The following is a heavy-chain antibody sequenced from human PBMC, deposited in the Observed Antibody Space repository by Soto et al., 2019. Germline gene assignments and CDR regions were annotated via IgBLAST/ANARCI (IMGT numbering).Heavy chain of an antibody. V-gene: IGHV4-59*01. Sequence: SETLSLTSTVSGGSIRNYYWSWIRQPPGKGLEWIGYIYYSGTTNYKPSLKSRVTISIDTSKNQFSLKLNSVTAADTAVYYCAREVGYNIYYFDYWGQGTLVNVSS. CDR1: GGSIRNYY. CDR3: AREVGYNIYYFDY. J-gene: IGHJ4*02. D-gene: IGHD5-12*01. CDR2: IYYSGTT.